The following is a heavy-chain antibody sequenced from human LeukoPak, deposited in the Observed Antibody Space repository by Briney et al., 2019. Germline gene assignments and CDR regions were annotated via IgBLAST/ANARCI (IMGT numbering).Heavy chain of an antibody. CDR2: INHSGST. Sequence: KPSETLSLTCAVYGGSFSGYYWSWIRQPPGKGLEWIGEINHSGSTNYNPSLKSRVTISVDTSKNQFSLKLSSVTAADTAVYYCARDFSTYSSSWDYWGQETLVTVSS. V-gene: IGHV4-34*01. D-gene: IGHD6-13*01. CDR1: GGSFSGYY. CDR3: ARDFSTYSSSWDY. J-gene: IGHJ4*02.